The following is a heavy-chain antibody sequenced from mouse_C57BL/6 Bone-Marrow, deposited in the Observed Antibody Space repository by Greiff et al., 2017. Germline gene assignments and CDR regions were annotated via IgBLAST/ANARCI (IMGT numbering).Heavy chain of an antibody. CDR1: GYSFTDYN. J-gene: IGHJ4*01. Sequence: EVQLQEPGPELVKPGASVKISCKASGYSFTDYNMNWVKQSNGKSLEWIGVINPNYGTTSYNQKLKGKATLTVDHTSRTAYMQLNSLTSEDSAFYYCARGYDYDYAMDYWGQGTSVTVSS. V-gene: IGHV1-39*01. CDR2: INPNYGTT. CDR3: ARGYDYDYAMDY. D-gene: IGHD2-4*01.